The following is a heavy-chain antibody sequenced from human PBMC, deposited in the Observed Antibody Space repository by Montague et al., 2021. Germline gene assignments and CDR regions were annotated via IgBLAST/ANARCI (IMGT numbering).Heavy chain of an antibody. CDR3: ARHKTGKSGFDV. D-gene: IGHD5-12*01. CDR2: IYQSGSA. Sequence: SETLSLTCAVYGGSLSGYWWSWIRQPPGRGLEWIGEIYQSGSAHYNPSLEGRVTLSEDTSNIQFSLKLNTVTAADTAVYYCARHKTGKSGFDVWGKGTTVTVSS. CDR1: GGSLSGYW. V-gene: IGHV4-34*01. J-gene: IGHJ6*04.